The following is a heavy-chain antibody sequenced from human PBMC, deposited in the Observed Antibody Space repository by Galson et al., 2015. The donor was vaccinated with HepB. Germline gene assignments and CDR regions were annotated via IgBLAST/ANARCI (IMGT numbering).Heavy chain of an antibody. CDR2: FSTNSGNT. D-gene: IGHD1-7*01. CDR1: GYRFTDNG. Sequence: SVKVSCKASGYRFTDNGFSWVRQAPGQGLEWMAWFSTNSGNTNYARKFQGRVTVTTDTSTSTAYMELRSLTSEDTAVYFCARDLNYRFDAWGQGTLVTVSS. CDR3: ARDLNYRFDA. J-gene: IGHJ4*02. V-gene: IGHV1-18*01.